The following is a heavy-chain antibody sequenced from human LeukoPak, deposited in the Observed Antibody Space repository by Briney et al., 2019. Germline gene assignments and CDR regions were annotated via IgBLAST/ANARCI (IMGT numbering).Heavy chain of an antibody. V-gene: IGHV1-2*02. CDR3: SGIYGQVGKCN. CDR1: GYTFIGYY. CDR2: INPNSGDP. Sequence: ASVNVSCKASGYTFIGYYIHWVRQAPRQGVEWMGWINPNSGDPNYAQHFQGRVTMTRDTSITTAYMELARLRPDDTAVYYFSGIYGQVGKCNWGQGTLVTVSS. D-gene: IGHD3-10*01. J-gene: IGHJ4*02.